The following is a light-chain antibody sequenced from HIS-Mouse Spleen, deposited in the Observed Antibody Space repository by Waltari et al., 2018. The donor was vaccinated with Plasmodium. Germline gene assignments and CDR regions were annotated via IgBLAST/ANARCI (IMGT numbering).Light chain of an antibody. CDR3: QQYNNWPRGT. Sequence: EIVMTQSPATLSVSPGERATLSCRASQSVSSNLARYQQTPGQAPRLLIYGASTRATGSPARFSGSGSGTEFTLTISSMQSEDFAVYYCQQYNNWPRGTFGQGTKVEIK. J-gene: IGKJ1*01. CDR1: QSVSSN. V-gene: IGKV3-15*01. CDR2: GAS.